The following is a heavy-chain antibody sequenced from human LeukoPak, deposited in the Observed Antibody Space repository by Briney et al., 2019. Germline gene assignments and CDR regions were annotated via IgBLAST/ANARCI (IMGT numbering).Heavy chain of an antibody. CDR1: GFAFSNYG. V-gene: IGHV3-48*02. CDR3: ARYTNGFDY. Sequence: GSLRLSCAASGFAFSNYGMSWVRQSPGKGLEWVSYIGSGGGTISYADSVKGRFTISRDNAENSLYLQMNGLRDEDTAVYYCARYTNGFDYWGQGTLVTVSS. D-gene: IGHD1-1*01. CDR2: IGSGGGTI. J-gene: IGHJ4*02.